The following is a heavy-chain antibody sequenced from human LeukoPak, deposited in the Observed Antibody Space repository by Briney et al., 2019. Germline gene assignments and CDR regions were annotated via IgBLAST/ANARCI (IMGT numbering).Heavy chain of an antibody. Sequence: SETLSLTCTVSGGSIRNYYWNWIRQPPGKGLEWIGLIYYSGSTNYNPSLTSRVTISVDTSKNQFSLKLRSVTAADTAVYYCAGDSVGFDSWGQGTLVTVSS. V-gene: IGHV4-59*01. J-gene: IGHJ4*02. CDR2: IYYSGST. CDR3: AGDSVGFDS. CDR1: GGSIRNYY. D-gene: IGHD1-26*01.